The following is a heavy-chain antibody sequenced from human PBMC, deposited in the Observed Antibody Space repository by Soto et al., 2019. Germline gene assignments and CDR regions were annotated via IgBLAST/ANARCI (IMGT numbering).Heavy chain of an antibody. V-gene: IGHV3-21*01. CDR2: ISSSSSYI. CDR1: GFTFSSYS. J-gene: IGHJ3*02. CDR3: ARDFDYYDSSDGAFDI. Sequence: GGSVRLSCAASGFTFSSYSMNWVRQAPGKGLEWVSSISSSSSYIYYADSVKGRFTISRDNAKNSLYLQMNSLRAEDTAVYYCARDFDYYDSSDGAFDIWGQGTMVTVSS. D-gene: IGHD3-22*01.